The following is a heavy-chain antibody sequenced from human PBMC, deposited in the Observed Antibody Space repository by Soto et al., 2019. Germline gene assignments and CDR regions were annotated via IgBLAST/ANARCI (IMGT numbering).Heavy chain of an antibody. Sequence: PGVSLRLSCVPSGFGLNNSWMNWVRQAPGKGLEWVGHIKRKVDGETTDYAAPVKGRFTVSRDDSRNTLYLQMNGLEFEDTAMYYCTTDIWTLRASDYWGQVTLVT. J-gene: IGHJ4*02. CDR2: IKRKVDGETT. D-gene: IGHD3-9*01. CDR1: GFGLNNSW. CDR3: TTDIWTLRASDY. V-gene: IGHV3-15*07.